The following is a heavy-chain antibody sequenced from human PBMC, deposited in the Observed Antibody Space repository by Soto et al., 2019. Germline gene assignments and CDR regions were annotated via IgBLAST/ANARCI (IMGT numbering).Heavy chain of an antibody. J-gene: IGHJ6*02. Sequence: GGSLRLSCSVSAFSFRNYGMHWVRQAPGKGLEWVSMMSYDGSMEDYADSVKGRFTISRDNSKNTLYLQMNSLRVEDTALYYCANAFSMMAPYGMDVWGQGTTVTSP. V-gene: IGHV3-30*18. CDR3: ANAFSMMAPYGMDV. CDR2: MSYDGSME. CDR1: AFSFRNYG. D-gene: IGHD3-16*01.